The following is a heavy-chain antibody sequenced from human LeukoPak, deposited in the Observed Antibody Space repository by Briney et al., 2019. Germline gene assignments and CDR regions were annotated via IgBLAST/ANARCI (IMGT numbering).Heavy chain of an antibody. J-gene: IGHJ4*02. D-gene: IGHD3-9*01. CDR1: GGSISSYY. V-gene: IGHV4-59*01. CDR3: ARVYGRYFDRYYFDY. CDR2: IYYSGST. Sequence: SETLSLTCTVSGGSISSYYWSWIRQPPGKGLEWIGYIYYSGSTNYNPSLKSRVTISVDASKNQFSLKLSSVTAADTAVYYCARVYGRYFDRYYFDYWGQGTLVTVSS.